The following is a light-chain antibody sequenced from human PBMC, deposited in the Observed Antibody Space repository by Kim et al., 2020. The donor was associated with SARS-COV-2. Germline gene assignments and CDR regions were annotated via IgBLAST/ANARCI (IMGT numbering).Light chain of an antibody. CDR1: QTVTSSY. Sequence: PGGRATPACRASQTVTSSYLAWYQHKPGEAPRLLIYGASTRATDIPDRFSGSESGTDFTLTISRLEPEDFAVYYCQQYGSSHPLTFGGGTKVDIK. J-gene: IGKJ4*01. CDR3: QQYGSSHPLT. CDR2: GAS. V-gene: IGKV3-20*01.